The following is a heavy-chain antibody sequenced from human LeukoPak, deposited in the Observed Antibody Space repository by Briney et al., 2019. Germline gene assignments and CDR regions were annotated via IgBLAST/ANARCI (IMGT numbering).Heavy chain of an antibody. CDR2: IYYSGST. J-gene: IGHJ6*02. CDR3: ARARGGMDV. CDR1: GGSISSYY. Sequence: SETLSLTCTVSGGSISSYYWSWVRQPPGKGLEWIGYIYYSGSTNYNPSLKSRVTISVDTSKNQFSLKLSSVTATDTAVYYCARARGGMDVWGQGTTVTVSS. V-gene: IGHV4-59*01.